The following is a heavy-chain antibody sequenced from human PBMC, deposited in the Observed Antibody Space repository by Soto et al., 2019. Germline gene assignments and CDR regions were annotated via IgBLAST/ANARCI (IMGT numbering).Heavy chain of an antibody. D-gene: IGHD7-27*01. CDR1: AFTLSDYA. CDR3: AKDNIALGRVAHFDF. Sequence: EVQLLESGGDLVQPGGSLRLSCTASAFTLSDYAMSWVRQAPGKGLEWVAGISGSGISTYYADFVKGRFTISRDNSKNTLDLQMLSLRAEDTAVYYCAKDNIALGRVAHFDFWGQGTLVTVSS. V-gene: IGHV3-23*01. J-gene: IGHJ4*02. CDR2: ISGSGIST.